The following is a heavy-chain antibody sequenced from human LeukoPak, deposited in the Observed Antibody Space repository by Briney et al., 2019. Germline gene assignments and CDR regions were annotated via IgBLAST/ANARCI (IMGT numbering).Heavy chain of an antibody. D-gene: IGHD2-2*01. CDR1: GGSISSSSYY. CDR3: ASWVSSTYVYFGY. J-gene: IGHJ4*02. CDR2: IYYSGST. Sequence: SETLSLTSTASGGSISSSSYYSVWLRQPPGKGLERIGSIYYSGSTFYNPSLKSRVTISVDTSKNQFSLKLSSVTAADTAEYYCASWVSSTYVYFGYWGQGTLVTVSS. V-gene: IGHV4-39*01.